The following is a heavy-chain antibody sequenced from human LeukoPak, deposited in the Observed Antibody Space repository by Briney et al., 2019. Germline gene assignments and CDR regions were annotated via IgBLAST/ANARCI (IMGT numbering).Heavy chain of an antibody. CDR2: ISGYSGDA. D-gene: IGHD6-6*01. V-gene: IGHV1-18*01. J-gene: IGHJ4*02. CDR3: ARDAYSRSSIFDS. CDR1: GYTFTNYG. Sequence: WASVNVSCKASGYTFTNYGFSWVRQAPGQGPEWRGGISGYSGDANYAQKLQGRVTLTTDTSTTTAYMELRSLTSDDTAVYYCARDAYSRSSIFDSWGQGALVPVSS.